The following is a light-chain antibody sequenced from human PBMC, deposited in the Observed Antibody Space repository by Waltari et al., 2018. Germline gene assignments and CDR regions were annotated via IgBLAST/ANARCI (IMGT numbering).Light chain of an antibody. CDR3: AAWDDSLNGVV. CDR2: GNY. V-gene: IGLV1-44*01. J-gene: IGLJ2*01. CDR1: SSNIRSKS. Sequence: QSVLTQPPSASGTPGQRVTISCSGSSSNIRSKSVKCYQQLPGTAPKLLVYGNYQRPSGVPDRVSGSKSGTSASLAISGLQSQDEADYYCAAWDDSLNGVVFGGGTKLTV.